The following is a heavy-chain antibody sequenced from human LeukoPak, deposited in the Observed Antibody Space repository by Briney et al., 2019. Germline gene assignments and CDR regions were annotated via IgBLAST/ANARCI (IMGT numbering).Heavy chain of an antibody. Sequence: ASVKVSCKASGYTFTGYYMHWVRQAPGQGLEWMGWINPNSGGTSYAQKFQGRVTTTRDTSISTAYMELSRLRSDDTAVYYCATGVAGTYYYYYGMDVWGQGTTVTVSS. D-gene: IGHD6-19*01. CDR2: INPNSGGT. CDR1: GYTFTGYY. J-gene: IGHJ6*02. V-gene: IGHV1-2*02. CDR3: ATGVAGTYYYYYGMDV.